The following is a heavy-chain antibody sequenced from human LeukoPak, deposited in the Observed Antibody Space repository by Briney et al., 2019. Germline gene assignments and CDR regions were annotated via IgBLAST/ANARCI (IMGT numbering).Heavy chain of an antibody. J-gene: IGHJ4*02. CDR3: ARDEAGMEATFNFDY. CDR1: GYTFTSYY. V-gene: IGHV1-46*01. Sequence: ASVKVPCKASGYTFTSYYMHWVRQAPGQGLEWMGIINPSGGSTSYAQKFQGRVTMTRDTSTSTVYMELSSLRSEDTAVYYCARDEAGMEATFNFDYWGQGTLVTVSS. D-gene: IGHD5-12*01. CDR2: INPSGGST.